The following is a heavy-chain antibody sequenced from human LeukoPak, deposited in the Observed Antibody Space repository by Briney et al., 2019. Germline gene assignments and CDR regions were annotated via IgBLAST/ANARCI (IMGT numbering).Heavy chain of an antibody. CDR2: IIPALNIT. J-gene: IGHJ6*02. D-gene: IGHD5-18*01. Sequence: SVKVSCKTSGGTFSSSAITWVRQAPGQGLEWMGRIIPALNITSYAQKFQGRVTITADTSTSTAYMELSSLRSEETAVYYCARDQGLTAPPPYGLDVWGQGTTVTVSS. CDR3: ARDQGLTAPPPYGLDV. V-gene: IGHV1-69*04. CDR1: GGTFSSSA.